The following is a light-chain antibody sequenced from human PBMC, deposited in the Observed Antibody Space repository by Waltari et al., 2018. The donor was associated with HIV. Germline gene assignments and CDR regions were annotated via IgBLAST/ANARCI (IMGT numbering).Light chain of an antibody. CDR3: AAWDDSLNGHVL. CDR2: NNN. CDR1: RSNIVSTP. J-gene: IGLJ2*01. Sequence: QSVLTQPPSASGTPGQRVTFSCSGSRSNIVSTPVDWYQKLPGTAPRLLIYNNNQRPSGVPDRFSGSKSGTSASLAISGLQSEDEADYYCAAWDDSLNGHVLFGGGTKLTVL. V-gene: IGLV1-44*01.